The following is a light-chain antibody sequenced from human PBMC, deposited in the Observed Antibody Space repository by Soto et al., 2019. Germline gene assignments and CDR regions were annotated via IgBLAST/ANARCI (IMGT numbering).Light chain of an antibody. CDR3: QQYYSYPT. V-gene: IGKV1-5*01. CDR2: DAS. CDR1: QSISSW. J-gene: IGKJ1*01. Sequence: DIQMTQSPSTLSASVGDRVTITCRASQSISSWLAWYQQKAGKAPKLLIYDASSLESGVPSRFSGSGSGTEFTLTISSLQADDFATYYRQQYYSYPTFGQGTKVEIK.